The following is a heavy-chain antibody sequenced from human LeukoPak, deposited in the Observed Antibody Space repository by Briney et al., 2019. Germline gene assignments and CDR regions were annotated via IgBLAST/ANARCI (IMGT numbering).Heavy chain of an antibody. CDR1: GFTFSSYW. J-gene: IGHJ3*02. CDR2: INSGGSST. D-gene: IGHD1-14*01. Sequence: GGSLRLSCAASGFTFSSYWMHWVRQAPGKGLVWVSRINSGGSSTNYADSVKGRFTISRDNAKNTLYLQMNSLRAEDTAVYYCAREYRKVGPGAFDIWGQGTMVTVSS. CDR3: AREYRKVGPGAFDI. V-gene: IGHV3-74*01.